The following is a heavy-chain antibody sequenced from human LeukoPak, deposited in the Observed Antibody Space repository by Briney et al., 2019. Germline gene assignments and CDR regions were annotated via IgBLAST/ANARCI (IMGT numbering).Heavy chain of an antibody. V-gene: IGHV3-53*01. Sequence: GGSLRLSCAASGFTVSSNYMSWVRQAPGKGLEWVSVIYRGGSTYYADSVKGRFTISRDNSKNTLSLQMNSLRAVDTAVYYCARTTKEFDILTGYYFDYWGQETLVTVSS. D-gene: IGHD3-9*01. J-gene: IGHJ4*02. CDR2: IYRGGST. CDR1: GFTVSSNY. CDR3: ARTTKEFDILTGYYFDY.